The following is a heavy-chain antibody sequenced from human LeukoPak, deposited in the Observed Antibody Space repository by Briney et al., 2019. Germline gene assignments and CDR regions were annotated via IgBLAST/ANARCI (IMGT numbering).Heavy chain of an antibody. V-gene: IGHV4-31*03. CDR3: AREAPHAYYYGMDV. Sequence: SQTLSLTCTVSGGSISSGGYYWSWIRQHPGKGLEWIGYIYYSGSTYYNPSLKNRVTISVDTSKNQFSLKLSSVTAADTAVYYCAREAPHAYYYGMDVWGQGTTVTVSS. J-gene: IGHJ6*02. CDR2: IYYSGST. CDR1: GGSISSGGYY.